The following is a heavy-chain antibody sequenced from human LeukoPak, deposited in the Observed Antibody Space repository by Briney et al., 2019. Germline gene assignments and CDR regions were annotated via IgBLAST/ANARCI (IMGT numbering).Heavy chain of an antibody. V-gene: IGHV1-46*01. J-gene: IGHJ4*02. Sequence: ASVKVSCKASGYTFTSYYMHWVRQAPGQGLEWMGIINPSGGSTSYAQRFQGRVTMTRDTSISTAYMELSRLRSDDTAVYYCARDMRANDFWSGYYGVDYWGQGTLVTVSS. CDR2: INPSGGST. CDR3: ARDMRANDFWSGYYGVDY. D-gene: IGHD3-3*01. CDR1: GYTFTSYY.